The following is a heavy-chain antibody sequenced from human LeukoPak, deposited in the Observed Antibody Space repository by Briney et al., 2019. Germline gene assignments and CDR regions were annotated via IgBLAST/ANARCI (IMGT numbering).Heavy chain of an antibody. CDR3: ARDQYSGYDYYYYYYMDV. D-gene: IGHD5-12*01. J-gene: IGHJ6*03. Sequence: PSQTLSLTCTVSGGSISSGSYYWSWIRQPAGKGLEWIGRIYTSGSTNYNPSLKSRVTISVDTSKNQFSLKLSSVTAADTAVYYCARDQYSGYDYYYYYYMDVWGKGTTVTISS. V-gene: IGHV4-61*02. CDR2: IYTSGST. CDR1: GGSISSGSYY.